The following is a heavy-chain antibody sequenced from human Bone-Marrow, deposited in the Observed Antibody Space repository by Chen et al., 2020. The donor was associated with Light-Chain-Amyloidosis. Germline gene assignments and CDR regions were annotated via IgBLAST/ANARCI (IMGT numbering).Heavy chain of an antibody. CDR3: ARRRDGYNFDY. CDR2: IYPDDSDA. V-gene: IGHV5-51*01. D-gene: IGHD5-12*01. J-gene: IGHJ4*02. Sequence: VQLEQPGPEVKKPGEPLKISCRGSGSTFPNYWIGWVRQMPGKGLEWMGVIYPDDSDARYSPSFEGQVTISADKSITTAYLQWRSLKASDTAMYYCARRRDGYNFDYWGQGTLVTVSS. CDR1: GSTFPNYW.